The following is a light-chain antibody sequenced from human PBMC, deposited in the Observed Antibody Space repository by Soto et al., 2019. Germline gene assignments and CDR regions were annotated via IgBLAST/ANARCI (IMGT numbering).Light chain of an antibody. CDR3: QENFFTLGT. V-gene: IGKV1-39*01. J-gene: IGKJ1*01. CDR2: GAS. Sequence: IQITQSPPTLRAPVGATVTITCRARKYMGDFINWYQQTPGKAPKLLIFGASNLHIGVPDRFSGSGSGTEFTLTINNLQSEDFAIFYCQENFFTLGTFGRGTKLDIK. CDR1: KYMGDF.